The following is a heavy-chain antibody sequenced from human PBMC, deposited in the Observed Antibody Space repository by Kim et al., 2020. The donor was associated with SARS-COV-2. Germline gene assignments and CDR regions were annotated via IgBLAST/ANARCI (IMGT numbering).Heavy chain of an antibody. D-gene: IGHD1-26*01. J-gene: IGHJ5*02. CDR1: GGSIRSYY. CDR2: VYHTGNT. CDR3: ASSGVGAVGWFDP. V-gene: IGHV4-59*01. Sequence: SETLSLPCSVSGGSIRSYYWTWIRQPPGKRLEWIGYVYHTGNTNYNPSLRGRVTISLDTSKRQFSLTLTSVTAADTAVYYCASSGVGAVGWFDPWGQGTLVSVSS.